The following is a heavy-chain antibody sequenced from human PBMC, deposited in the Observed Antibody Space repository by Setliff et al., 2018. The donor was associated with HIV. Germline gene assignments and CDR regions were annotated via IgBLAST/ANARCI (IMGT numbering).Heavy chain of an antibody. CDR2: VSSSSSYI. Sequence: GGSLRLSCAASGFTFSHYSMIWVRQGPGKGLEWVSSVSSSSSYIYYADSVKGRFTISRDNAKNTLYLQMNSLRAEDTAVYYCARRAYCSSTTCFDNWGQGTLVTVSS. J-gene: IGHJ4*02. CDR3: ARRAYCSSTTCFDN. D-gene: IGHD2-2*01. V-gene: IGHV3-21*01. CDR1: GFTFSHYS.